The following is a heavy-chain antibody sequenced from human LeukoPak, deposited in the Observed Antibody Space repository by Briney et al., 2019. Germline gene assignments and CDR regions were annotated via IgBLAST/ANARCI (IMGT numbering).Heavy chain of an antibody. V-gene: IGHV3-23*01. CDR2: ISGSGGNT. J-gene: IGHJ1*01. D-gene: IGHD2-15*01. Sequence: PGGSLRLSCAASGFTFSSYTMSWVRQAPVKGLEWVSVISGSGGNTYYADPVKGRFTISRDNSKNTLYMQMNSLRAEDTAVYYCAKAPTPVVAATLFHHWGQGTRVSVS. CDR3: AKAPTPVVAATLFHH. CDR1: GFTFSSYT.